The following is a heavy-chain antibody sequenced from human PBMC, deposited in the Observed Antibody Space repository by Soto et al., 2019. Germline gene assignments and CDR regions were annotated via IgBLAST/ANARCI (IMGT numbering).Heavy chain of an antibody. CDR2: INAGNGNT. V-gene: IGHV1-3*01. CDR1: GYTFTSYA. J-gene: IGHJ4*02. CDR3: ARGDITIFGVVIIPYFDY. Sequence: ASVKVSCKASGYTFTSYAMHWVHQAPGQRLEWMGWINAGNGNTKYSQKFQGRVTINRDTSACTAYMELSSLRSEDTAVYYCARGDITIFGVVIIPYFDYWGQGSLVTVSS. D-gene: IGHD3-3*01.